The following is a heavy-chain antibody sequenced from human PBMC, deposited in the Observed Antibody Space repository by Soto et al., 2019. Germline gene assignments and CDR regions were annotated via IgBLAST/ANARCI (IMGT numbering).Heavy chain of an antibody. V-gene: IGHV4-59*08. Sequence: PSETLSLTCSVSGGSIDNYYWSWIRQPPGKGLEWIGYIFFRGYTNYNPSLKGRVNISVDTSNNQFSLRLTSMTAADTAVYYCARLSRGAAAGFDYWGQGALVTVS. CDR1: GGSIDNYY. CDR2: IFFRGYT. CDR3: ARLSRGAAAGFDY. J-gene: IGHJ4*02. D-gene: IGHD6-13*01.